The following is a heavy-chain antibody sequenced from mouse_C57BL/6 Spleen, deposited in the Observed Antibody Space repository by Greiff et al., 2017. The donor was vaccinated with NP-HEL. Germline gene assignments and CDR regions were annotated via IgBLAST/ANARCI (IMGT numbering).Heavy chain of an antibody. V-gene: IGHV1-64*01. J-gene: IGHJ2*01. Sequence: QVQLQQPGAELVKPGASVKLSCKASGYTFTSYWMHWVKQRPGQGLEWIGMIHPNSGSTNYNEKFKSKATLTVDKSSSTAYMQLSSLTSEDSAVYYCARSGEGGYFDYWGQGTTLTVSS. CDR1: GYTFTSYW. CDR3: ARSGEGGYFDY. D-gene: IGHD3-1*01. CDR2: IHPNSGST.